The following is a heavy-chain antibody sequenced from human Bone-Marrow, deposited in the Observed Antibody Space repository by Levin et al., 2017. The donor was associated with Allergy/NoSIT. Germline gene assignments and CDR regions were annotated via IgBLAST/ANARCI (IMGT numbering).Heavy chain of an antibody. J-gene: IGHJ4*02. CDR3: ARLSDTSGYYSFDF. V-gene: IGHV5-51*01. Sequence: LGESLKISCKGSGYIFNGYWIGWVRQMPGKGLEWMGITYGGYSETKYSPSFEGQVSISADDSNNTAYLHWSSLKASDTAMYFCARLSDTSGYYSFDFWGQGTFVTVSS. D-gene: IGHD3-22*01. CDR1: GYIFNGYW. CDR2: TYGGYSET.